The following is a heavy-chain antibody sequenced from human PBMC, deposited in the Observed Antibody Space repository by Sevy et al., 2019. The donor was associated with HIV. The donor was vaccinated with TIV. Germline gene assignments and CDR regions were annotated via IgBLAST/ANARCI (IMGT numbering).Heavy chain of an antibody. CDR2: ISSSSSYI. D-gene: IGHD3-22*01. V-gene: IGHV3-21*01. CDR1: GFTFSSYS. Sequence: GGSLRLSCAASGFTFSSYSMNWVRQAPGKGLEWVSSISSSSSYIYYADSVKGRFTISRDNAKNSLYLQMNSLRAEDKAVYYCARGPSYYYDSSGYYRKYFDYWGQGTLVTVSS. CDR3: ARGPSYYYDSSGYYRKYFDY. J-gene: IGHJ4*02.